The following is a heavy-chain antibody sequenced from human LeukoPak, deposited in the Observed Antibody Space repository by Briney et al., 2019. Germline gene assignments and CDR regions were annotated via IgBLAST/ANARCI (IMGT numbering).Heavy chain of an antibody. J-gene: IGHJ4*02. Sequence: GGSLRLSCAASGFTFSSYSMNWVRQAPGKGLEWVSYISSSSTIHYADSVKGRFTISRDNAKNSLYLQMNSLRAEDTAVYYCARDQGDFWSGYLVSYFDYWGQGTLVTVSS. V-gene: IGHV3-48*04. D-gene: IGHD3-3*01. CDR2: ISSSSTI. CDR3: ARDQGDFWSGYLVSYFDY. CDR1: GFTFSSYS.